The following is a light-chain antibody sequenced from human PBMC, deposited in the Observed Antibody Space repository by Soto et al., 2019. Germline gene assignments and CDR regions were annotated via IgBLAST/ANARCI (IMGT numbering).Light chain of an antibody. CDR1: ASDIGRYNY. CDR3: NSYVGSNNYV. CDR2: EVT. V-gene: IGLV2-8*01. J-gene: IGLJ1*01. Sequence: QSVLTQPPSAFGSPGQSVTISCIGTASDIGRYNYVSWYQHHPGKAPKLIIYEVTKRPSGVPDRFSGSKSGNTASLTVSGLQADDEADYYCNSYVGSNNYVFGTGTKVTVL.